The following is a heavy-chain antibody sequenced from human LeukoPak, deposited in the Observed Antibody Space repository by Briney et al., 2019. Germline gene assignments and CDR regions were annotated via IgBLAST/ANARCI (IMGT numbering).Heavy chain of an antibody. V-gene: IGHV3-11*04. CDR3: ARSVWGRIAARGGDY. Sequence: GGSLRLSCAASGFTFSDYYMSWIRQAPGKGLEWVSYISSSGNTIYYTDSVKGRFTISRDNAKNSLYLQMNSLRAEDTAVYYCARSVWGRIAARGGDYWGQGTLVTVSS. D-gene: IGHD6-6*01. CDR1: GFTFSDYY. J-gene: IGHJ4*02. CDR2: ISSSGNTI.